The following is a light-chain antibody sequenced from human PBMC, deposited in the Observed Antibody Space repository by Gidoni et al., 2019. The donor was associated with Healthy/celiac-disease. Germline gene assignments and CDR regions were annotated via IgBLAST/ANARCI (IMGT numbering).Light chain of an antibody. V-gene: IGKV3-15*01. Sequence: EIVMTHSPATLSVSPGERATLSCRASQSVSSNLAWYQQKPGQAPRLLIYGASTRATGIPARFSGSGSGTEFTLTISSLQSEDFAVYYWQQYNNWSPSFGQXTKLEIK. CDR3: QQYNNWSPS. CDR1: QSVSSN. J-gene: IGKJ2*01. CDR2: GAS.